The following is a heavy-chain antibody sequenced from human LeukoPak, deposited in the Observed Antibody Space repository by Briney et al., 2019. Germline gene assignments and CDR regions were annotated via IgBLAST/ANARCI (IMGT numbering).Heavy chain of an antibody. J-gene: IGHJ6*03. CDR2: ISSSGNSR. Sequence: GGSLRLSCAASGFILSNYRMNWVRQAPGKGLEWVSYISSSGNSREYADSVKGRFTISRDNARDSLHLQMNSLRAEDTAVYYCARDGSETNYYMDVWGKGTTVTVSS. D-gene: IGHD1-14*01. CDR1: GFILSNYR. V-gene: IGHV3-48*04. CDR3: ARDGSETNYYMDV.